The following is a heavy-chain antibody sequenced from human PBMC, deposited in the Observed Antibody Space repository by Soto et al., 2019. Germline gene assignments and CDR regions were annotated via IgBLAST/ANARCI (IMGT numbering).Heavy chain of an antibody. D-gene: IGHD2-15*01. CDR2: ISAYNGNT. V-gene: IGHV1-18*01. CDR1: GYTFTSYG. Sequence: QVQLVQSGAEVKKPGASVKVSCKASGYTFTSYGISWVRQAPGQGLEWMGWISAYNGNTNYAQKLQGRVTMTTDTATSTAYMELRSLRSDDTAVYYCASSGYCSGGSCYGYAFDIWGQGTMVTVSS. J-gene: IGHJ3*02. CDR3: ASSGYCSGGSCYGYAFDI.